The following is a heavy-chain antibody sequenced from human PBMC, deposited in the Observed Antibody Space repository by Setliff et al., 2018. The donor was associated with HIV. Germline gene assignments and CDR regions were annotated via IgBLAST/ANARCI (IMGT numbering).Heavy chain of an antibody. Sequence: PGGSLRLSCVASDFSLKTYEMNWVRQAPGKGLEWISFIDSSGKSTYYADSVKGRFTISRDNAKNTLYLQMNSLRVDDTAVYYCARAGEYRFDYWGQGTLVTVSS. CDR1: DFSLKTYE. CDR3: ARAGEYRFDY. V-gene: IGHV3-48*03. D-gene: IGHD2-2*01. J-gene: IGHJ4*02. CDR2: IDSSGKST.